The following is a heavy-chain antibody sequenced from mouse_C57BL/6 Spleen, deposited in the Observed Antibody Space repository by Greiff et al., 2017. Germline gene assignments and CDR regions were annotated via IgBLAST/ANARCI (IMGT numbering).Heavy chain of an antibody. D-gene: IGHD1-1*01. Sequence: QVQLQQSGPELVKPGASVKISCKASGYAFSSSWMNWVKQRPGKGLEWIGRVYPGDGDTNYNGKFKGKATLTADKSSSTASMQLSSLTSEDSAFYFCARYTVVAPYFDYWGQGTTLTVSS. J-gene: IGHJ2*01. CDR3: ARYTVVAPYFDY. CDR1: GYAFSSSW. CDR2: VYPGDGDT. V-gene: IGHV1-82*01.